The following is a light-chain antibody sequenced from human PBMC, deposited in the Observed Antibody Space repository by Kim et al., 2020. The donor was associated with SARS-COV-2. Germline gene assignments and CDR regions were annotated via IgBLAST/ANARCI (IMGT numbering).Light chain of an antibody. J-gene: IGLJ1*01. V-gene: IGLV1-44*01. CDR2: SNN. CDR1: TSNIGSNT. Sequence: ELTQPPSASGTPGQRVTISCSGSTSNIGSNTVNWYQQLPGTAPKLLIYSNNQRPSGVPDRFSGSKSGTSASLAISGLQSEDEADYYCAAWDDSLNNYVFGTGTKVTVL. CDR3: AAWDDSLNNYV.